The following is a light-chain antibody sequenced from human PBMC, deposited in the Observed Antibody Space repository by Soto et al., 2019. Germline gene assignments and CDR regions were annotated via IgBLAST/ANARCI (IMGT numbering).Light chain of an antibody. J-gene: IGKJ4*01. Sequence: DIVLTQSPSSLSASVGDRVTITCQATHDISKLLNWYQQKPGKVPRLLIYDASTLETGVPSRFSGSGSETKFTLSISSLQSEELGTYFCLQYDNLPLSFGGGTKVEI. CDR2: DAS. CDR3: LQYDNLPLS. V-gene: IGKV1-33*01. CDR1: HDISKL.